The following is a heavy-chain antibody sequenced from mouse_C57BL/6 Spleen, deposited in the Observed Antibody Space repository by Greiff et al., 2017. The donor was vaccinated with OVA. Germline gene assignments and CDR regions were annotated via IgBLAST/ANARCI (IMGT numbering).Heavy chain of an antibody. J-gene: IGHJ4*01. CDR3: ARSDYYGRRDYAMDY. CDR2: IYPGSGNT. D-gene: IGHD1-1*01. CDR1: GYTFTDYY. Sequence: VQLQQSGAELVRPGASVKLSCKASGYTFTDYYINWVKQRPGQGLEWIARIYPGSGNTYYNEKFKGKATLTAEKSSSTAYMQLSSLTSEDSAVYFCARSDYYGRRDYAMDYWGQGTSVTVSS. V-gene: IGHV1-76*01.